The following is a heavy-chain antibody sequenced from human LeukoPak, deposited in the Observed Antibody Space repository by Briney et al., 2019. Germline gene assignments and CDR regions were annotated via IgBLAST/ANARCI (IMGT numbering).Heavy chain of an antibody. Sequence: GGSLRLSCAASGFTFSGYAMSWVRQAPGKGLEWVSAISGSGGSTYYADSVKGRFTISRDNSKNTLYLQMNSLRAEDTAVYYCAKTGDYYDSSGYYYYYYMDVWGKGTTVTVSS. D-gene: IGHD3-22*01. V-gene: IGHV3-23*01. J-gene: IGHJ6*03. CDR2: ISGSGGST. CDR3: AKTGDYYDSSGYYYYYYMDV. CDR1: GFTFSGYA.